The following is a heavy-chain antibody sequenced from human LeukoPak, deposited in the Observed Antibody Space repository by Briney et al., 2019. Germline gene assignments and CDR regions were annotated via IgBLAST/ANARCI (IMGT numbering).Heavy chain of an antibody. CDR3: ARDDYGETFDY. CDR2: ISGSGGST. Sequence: GGSLRLSCAASGFTFSDHYIDWVRQAPGKGLEWVSAISGSGGSTYYADSVKGRFTISRDNSKNTLYLQMNSLRAEDTAVYYCARDDYGETFDYWGQGTLVTVSS. V-gene: IGHV3-23*01. CDR1: GFTFSDHY. J-gene: IGHJ4*02. D-gene: IGHD4-17*01.